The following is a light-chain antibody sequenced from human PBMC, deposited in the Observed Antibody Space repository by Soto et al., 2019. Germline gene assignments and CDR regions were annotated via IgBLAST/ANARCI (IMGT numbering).Light chain of an antibody. CDR1: QSSSSSY. V-gene: IGKV3-20*01. CDR2: GAS. CDR3: QQYGSSPLT. Sequence: IGLTQSPGTLSLFPGERATLSCRASQSSSSSYLAWYQQKPGQAPRLLIYGASSRATGIPGRFSGSGSGTDFTLTISRLEPEDFAVYYCQQYGSSPLTFGGGTKVDIK. J-gene: IGKJ4*01.